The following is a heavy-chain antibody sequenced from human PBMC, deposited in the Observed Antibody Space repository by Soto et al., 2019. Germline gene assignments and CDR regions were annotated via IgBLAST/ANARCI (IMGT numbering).Heavy chain of an antibody. CDR1: GGTFSSSG. D-gene: IGHD3-16*02. CDR2: IVPSLDTT. V-gene: IGHV1-69*11. J-gene: IGHJ6*02. CDR3: ARWPQPRYTADPYAVDV. Sequence: QVHLVQSGTEVKKPGSSVKVSCKASGGTFSSSGFSWVRQAPGQGLEWMGMIVPSLDTTNYAQKFQARVTIPADEVTSTAYMELRSLRSEDTAVYYCARWPQPRYTADPYAVDVWGQGTRVIVS.